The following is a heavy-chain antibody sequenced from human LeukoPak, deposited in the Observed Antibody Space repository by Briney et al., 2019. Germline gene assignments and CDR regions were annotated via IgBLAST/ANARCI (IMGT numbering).Heavy chain of an antibody. CDR2: INAGNGNT. CDR3: ARGGRIFGVVTKLTNYYYYGMDV. D-gene: IGHD3-3*02. CDR1: GYTFTSYA. Sequence: GASVKVSCKASGYTFTSYAMHWVRQAPGQRLEWMGWINAGNGNTKYSQKFQGRVTITRDTSASTVYMELSSLRSEDTAVYYCARGGRIFGVVTKLTNYYYYGMDVWGQGTTVTVSS. J-gene: IGHJ6*02. V-gene: IGHV1-3*01.